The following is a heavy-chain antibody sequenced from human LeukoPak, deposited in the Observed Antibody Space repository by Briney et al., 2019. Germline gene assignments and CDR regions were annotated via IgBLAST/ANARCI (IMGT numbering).Heavy chain of an antibody. CDR1: GGSISSYY. J-gene: IGHJ4*02. CDR3: ARRRNSSGWYSFDY. V-gene: IGHV4-59*08. CDR2: IYYSGST. Sequence: SETLSLTCTVSGGSISSYYWSWIRQPPGKGLEWIGYIYYSGSTNYNHSLKSRVTISVDTSKNQFSLKRSSVTAADTAVYYCARRRNSSGWYSFDYWGQGTLVTVSS. D-gene: IGHD6-19*01.